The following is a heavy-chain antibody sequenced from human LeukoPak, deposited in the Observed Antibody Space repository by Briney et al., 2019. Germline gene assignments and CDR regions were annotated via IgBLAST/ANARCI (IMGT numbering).Heavy chain of an antibody. CDR2: IWYDGSNK. J-gene: IGHJ4*02. D-gene: IGHD3-16*02. V-gene: IGHV3-33*01. CDR3: ARARDYVWGSYRYGYYFDY. CDR1: GFTFSSYG. Sequence: GSLSLSCAASGFTFSSYGMHWVRQAPGKGLEWVAVIWYDGSNKYYADSVKGRFTISRDNSKNTLYLQMNSLRAEDTAVYYCARARDYVWGSYRYGYYFDYWGQGTLVTVSS.